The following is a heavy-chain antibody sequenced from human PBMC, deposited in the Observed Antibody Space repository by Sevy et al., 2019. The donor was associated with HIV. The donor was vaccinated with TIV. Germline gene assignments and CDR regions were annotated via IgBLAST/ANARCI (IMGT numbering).Heavy chain of an antibody. CDR3: TRDIRQWSTGTTDH. J-gene: IGHJ4*02. CDR1: GFTFSNFA. V-gene: IGHV3-23*01. D-gene: IGHD1-7*01. CDR2: ISGSGGSP. Sequence: GGSLRLSCAASGFTFSNFAMDWVRQAPGKGLEWVSSISGSGGSPYYADSVRGRFTISRDNSKNTLFLQMSSLRAEDTAVYYCTRDIRQWSTGTTDHWGQGTLVTVSS.